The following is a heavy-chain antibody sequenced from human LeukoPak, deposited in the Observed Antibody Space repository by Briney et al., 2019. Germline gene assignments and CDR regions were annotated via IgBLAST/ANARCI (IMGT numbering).Heavy chain of an antibody. CDR1: GGTFSSYA. V-gene: IGHV1-2*02. Sequence: ASVKVSCKASGGTFSSYAISWVRQAPGQGLEWMGWINPNSGGTNYAQKFQGRVTMTRDTSISTAYMELSRLRSDDTAVYYCARALPIAVAAAGDYWGQGTLVTVSS. CDR2: INPNSGGT. D-gene: IGHD6-19*01. CDR3: ARALPIAVAAAGDY. J-gene: IGHJ4*02.